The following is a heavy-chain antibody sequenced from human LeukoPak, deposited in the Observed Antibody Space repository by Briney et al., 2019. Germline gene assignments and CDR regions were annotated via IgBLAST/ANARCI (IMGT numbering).Heavy chain of an antibody. CDR2: IWYDGSNK. V-gene: IGHV3-33*01. CDR3: ARALFNCDSSGLTY. CDR1: GFTFSSYG. Sequence: GGSLRLSCAASGFTFSSYGMHWVRQAPGKGLEWVALIWYDGSNKYYADSVKGRFTISRDNSKNTLYLQMNSLRAEDTAVYYCARALFNCDSSGLTYWGQGTLVTVSS. D-gene: IGHD3-22*01. J-gene: IGHJ4*02.